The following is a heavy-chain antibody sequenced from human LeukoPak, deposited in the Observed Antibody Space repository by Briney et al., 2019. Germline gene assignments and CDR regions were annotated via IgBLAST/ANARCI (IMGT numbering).Heavy chain of an antibody. D-gene: IGHD2-21*01. CDR3: AKDHGE. CDR1: GFTFTTYA. Sequence: GGSLRLSCAASGFTFTTYAMRWVRQAPGKGLEWVSSISASGDNTYYADSVKGRFIISRDNSKNTFSLQMNSLRAGDTAIYYCAKDHGEWGQGTLVTVSS. J-gene: IGHJ4*02. CDR2: ISASGDNT. V-gene: IGHV3-23*01.